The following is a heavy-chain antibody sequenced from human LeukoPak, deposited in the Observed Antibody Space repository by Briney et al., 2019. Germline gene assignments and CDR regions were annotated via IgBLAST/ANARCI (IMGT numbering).Heavy chain of an antibody. CDR1: GGSISSGDYY. D-gene: IGHD3-9*01. J-gene: IGHJ5*02. Sequence: SQTLSLTCTVSGGSISSGDYYWSWSRQPPGKGLEWSGYIYYSGSTYYNPSRKNRLTISVHPSKNQFSLRARSVTAAHPAVYFCARDTPRCFDTQRYNWFDPWGQGAPVTVSS. CDR2: IYYSGST. CDR3: ARDTPRCFDTQRYNWFDP. V-gene: IGHV4-30-4*01.